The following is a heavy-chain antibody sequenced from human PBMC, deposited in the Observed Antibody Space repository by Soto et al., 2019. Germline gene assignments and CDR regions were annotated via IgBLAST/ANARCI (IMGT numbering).Heavy chain of an antibody. CDR1: GFTFSSYG. J-gene: IGHJ5*02. Sequence: QVQLVESGGGVVQPGRSLRLSCAASGFTFSSYGMHWVRQAPGKGLEWVAVIWYDGSNKYYADSVKGRFTISRDNSKNTLYLQMNSLRAEHTAVYYCARDLYDYGDYGVYNWFDPWGQGTLVTVSS. CDR3: ARDLYDYGDYGVYNWFDP. CDR2: IWYDGSNK. D-gene: IGHD4-17*01. V-gene: IGHV3-33*01.